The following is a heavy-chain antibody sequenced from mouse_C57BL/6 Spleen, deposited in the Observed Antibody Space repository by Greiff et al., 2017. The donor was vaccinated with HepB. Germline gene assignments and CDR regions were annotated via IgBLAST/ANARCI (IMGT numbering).Heavy chain of an antibody. D-gene: IGHD2-10*01. V-gene: IGHV8-12*01. CDR2: IYWDDDK. Sequence: QVTLKVSGPGILQSSQTLSLTCSFSGFSLSTSGMGVSWIRQPSGKGLEWLAHIYWDDDKRYNPSLKSRLTISKDTSRNQVFLKITSVDTADTATYYCARSRAYYGNYDWYFDVWGTGTTVTVSS. J-gene: IGHJ1*03. CDR1: GFSLSTSGMG. CDR3: ARSRAYYGNYDWYFDV.